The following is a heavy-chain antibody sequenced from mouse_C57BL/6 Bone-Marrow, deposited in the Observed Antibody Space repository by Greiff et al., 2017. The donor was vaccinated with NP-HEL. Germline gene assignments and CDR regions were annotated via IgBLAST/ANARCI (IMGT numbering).Heavy chain of an antibody. J-gene: IGHJ1*03. CDR3: ARGITTEWYFDV. CDR2: ISSGSSTI. V-gene: IGHV5-17*01. D-gene: IGHD1-1*01. Sequence: EVKVVESGGGLVKPGGSLKLSCAASGFTFSDYGMHWVRQAPEKGLEWVAYISSGSSTIYYADTVKGRFTISRDNAKNTLFLQMTSLRSEDTAMYYCARGITTEWYFDVWGTGTTVTVSS. CDR1: GFTFSDYG.